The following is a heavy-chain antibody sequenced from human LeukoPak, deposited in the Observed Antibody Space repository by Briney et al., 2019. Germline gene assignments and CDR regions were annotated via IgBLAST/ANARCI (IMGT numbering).Heavy chain of an antibody. CDR2: INSDGSST. Sequence: GGSLRLSCAASGFTFSSYWMHWVRQAPGKGLVWVSRINSDGSSTSYADSVKGRFTISRDNAKNTLYLQMNSLRAEDTAVYYCAGSYDRNYMDVWGKGTTVTVSS. CDR1: GFTFSSYW. J-gene: IGHJ6*03. D-gene: IGHD3-22*01. CDR3: AGSYDRNYMDV. V-gene: IGHV3-74*01.